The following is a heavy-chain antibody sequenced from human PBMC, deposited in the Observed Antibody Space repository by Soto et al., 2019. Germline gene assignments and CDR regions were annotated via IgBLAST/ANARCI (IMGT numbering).Heavy chain of an antibody. CDR2: VYYTGTT. CDR1: GDSIRSSC. J-gene: IGHJ4*02. CDR3: ARDMSGGSSWYEFDS. V-gene: IGHV4-59*01. Sequence: SETLSLTCTVSGDSIRSSCWSWVRQPPGRGLEWIGYVYYTGTTNSNPSLKSRVTISADTSKNLFSLKVVSVTPADAAVYFCARDMSGGSSWYEFDSWGPGTLVTVSS. D-gene: IGHD6-13*01.